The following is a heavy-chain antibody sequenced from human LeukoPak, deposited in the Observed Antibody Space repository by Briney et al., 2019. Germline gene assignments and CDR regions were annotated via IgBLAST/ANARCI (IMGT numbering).Heavy chain of an antibody. J-gene: IGHJ6*03. V-gene: IGHV3-73*01. CDR1: GFTFSGSA. CDR2: IRSKANSYAT. D-gene: IGHD3-10*01. CDR3: TRTPMVRGVISRYYYYYYMDV. Sequence: GGSLRLSCAASGFTFSGSAMHWVRQASGKGLEWVGRIRSKANSYATAYAASVKGRFTISRDDSKNTAYLQMNSLKTEDTAVYYCTRTPMVRGVISRYYYYYYMDVWGKGTTVTVSS.